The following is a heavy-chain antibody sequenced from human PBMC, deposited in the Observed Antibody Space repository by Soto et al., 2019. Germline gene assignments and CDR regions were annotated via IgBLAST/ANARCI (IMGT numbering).Heavy chain of an antibody. D-gene: IGHD3-16*01. Sequence: GESLKISCKGSGYSFTSYCIGWVRQMPGKGLEWMGIIYPGDSDTRCSPSFQGQVTISADKSISTAYLQWSSLKASDTAMYYYARHNPGNYYGMDVWGQGTTVTVSS. CDR1: GYSFTSYC. CDR2: IYPGDSDT. V-gene: IGHV5-51*01. J-gene: IGHJ6*02. CDR3: ARHNPGNYYGMDV.